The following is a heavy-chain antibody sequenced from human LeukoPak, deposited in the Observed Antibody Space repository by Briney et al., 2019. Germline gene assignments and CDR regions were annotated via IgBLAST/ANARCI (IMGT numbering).Heavy chain of an antibody. V-gene: IGHV3-7*01. CDR3: AREEAYYDFWSGSLPDYYYYYYMDV. CDR2: IKQDGSEK. D-gene: IGHD3-3*01. J-gene: IGHJ6*03. Sequence: GGSLRLSCAASGFTFSSYAMSWVRQAPGKGLEGVANIKQDGSEKYYVDSVKGRFTISRDNAKNSLYLQMNSLRAEDTAVYYCAREEAYYDFWSGSLPDYYYYYYMDVWGKGTTVTVSS. CDR1: GFTFSSYA.